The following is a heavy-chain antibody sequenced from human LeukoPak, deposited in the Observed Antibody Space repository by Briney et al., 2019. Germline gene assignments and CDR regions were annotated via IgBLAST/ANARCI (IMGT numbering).Heavy chain of an antibody. CDR2: VKPKSGDS. V-gene: IGHV1-2*06. J-gene: IGHJ3*02. Sequence: GASVRVSCKASGYTFTNYHMHWVRQAPGQGLEWLGLVKPKSGDSDFVLKFRGRVTVTTDVSTTTIHMELSNLRSDDTAVYYCARDRGVPGPGNALDIWGQGTMVTVSS. D-gene: IGHD2-8*01. CDR1: GYTFTNYH. CDR3: ARDRGVPGPGNALDI.